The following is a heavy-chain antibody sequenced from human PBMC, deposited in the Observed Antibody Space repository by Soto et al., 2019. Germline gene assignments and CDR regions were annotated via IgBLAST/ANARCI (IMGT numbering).Heavy chain of an antibody. V-gene: IGHV4-34*01. D-gene: IGHD3-16*01. CDR3: QGGDF. CDR2: INDSGST. CDR1: GGSFRGYF. J-gene: IGHJ4*02. Sequence: SETLSLTCAVSGGSFRGYFWSWIRQSPDRGLEWIGEINDSGSTYYNPSFKSRLTISVDTSKSQISLTLTSVTAADSAVYYCQGGDFWGQGTRVTVSS.